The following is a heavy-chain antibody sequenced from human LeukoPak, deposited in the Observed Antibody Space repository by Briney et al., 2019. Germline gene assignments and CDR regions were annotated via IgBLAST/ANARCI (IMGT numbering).Heavy chain of an antibody. Sequence: ASETLFLTCTVSGGSMSSYYWSWIRQPPGKGLEWIGYIYYSGSTNYNPSLKSRVTISVDTSKNQFTLKLSSVTAADTAVYYCARGRYGWLPFDYWGQGTLVTVSS. J-gene: IGHJ4*02. D-gene: IGHD3-16*01. V-gene: IGHV4-59*01. CDR1: GGSMSSYY. CDR2: IYYSGST. CDR3: ARGRYGWLPFDY.